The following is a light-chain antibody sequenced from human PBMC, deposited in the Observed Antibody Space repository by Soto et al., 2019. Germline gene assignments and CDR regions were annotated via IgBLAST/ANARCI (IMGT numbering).Light chain of an antibody. CDR3: QQSYSTLSIT. CDR2: AAS. Sequence: DIQMTQSPSSLSASVGDRITITCRASENIARHLNWYQQKPGKAPNLLIYAASNLQNGVPLRFRGGGSGTDFTLTISNLQPEDFATYYRQQSYSTLSITFGQGTRLEMK. J-gene: IGKJ5*01. V-gene: IGKV1-39*01. CDR1: ENIARH.